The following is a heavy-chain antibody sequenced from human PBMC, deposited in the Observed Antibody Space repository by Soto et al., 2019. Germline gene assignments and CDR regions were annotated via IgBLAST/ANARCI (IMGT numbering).Heavy chain of an antibody. Sequence: LRLSCAASGFTFSSYDMHWVRQAPGKGLEWVAVISYDGSNKYYADSVKGRFTISRDNSKNTPYLQMNSLRAEDTAVYYCAKAGLGYSSPFYWGQGTLVTVSS. J-gene: IGHJ4*02. V-gene: IGHV3-30*18. CDR2: ISYDGSNK. CDR1: GFTFSSYD. CDR3: AKAGLGYSSPFY. D-gene: IGHD6-13*01.